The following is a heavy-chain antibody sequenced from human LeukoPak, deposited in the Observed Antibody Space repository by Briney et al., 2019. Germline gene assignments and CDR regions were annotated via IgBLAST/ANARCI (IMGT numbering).Heavy chain of an antibody. CDR1: GGSISSYY. CDR3: ARDLYGDYGGY. D-gene: IGHD4-17*01. J-gene: IGHJ4*02. Sequence: SETLSLTCTVSGGSISSYYWSWIRQPPGKGLEWIGYIYCSGSTNYNPSLKSRVTISVDTSKNQFSLKLSSVTAADTAVYYCARDLYGDYGGYWGQGTLVTVSS. CDR2: IYCSGST. V-gene: IGHV4-59*01.